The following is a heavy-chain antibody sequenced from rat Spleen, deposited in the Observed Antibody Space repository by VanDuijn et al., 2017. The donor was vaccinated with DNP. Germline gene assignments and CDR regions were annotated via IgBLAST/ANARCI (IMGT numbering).Heavy chain of an antibody. Sequence: EIQLQESGPGLVKPSQSLSLTCSVTGYSITSNYKWTWIRKFPGNEVEWMGYINNAGSTDYNPSLKSRFSITRDTSKNQFFLQVNSLTTEDTATYYCARLRLEWEVRAMDAWGQGTSVTVSS. D-gene: IGHD1-1*01. J-gene: IGHJ4*01. CDR3: ARLRLEWEVRAMDA. CDR1: GYSITSNYK. CDR2: INNAGST. V-gene: IGHV3-3*01.